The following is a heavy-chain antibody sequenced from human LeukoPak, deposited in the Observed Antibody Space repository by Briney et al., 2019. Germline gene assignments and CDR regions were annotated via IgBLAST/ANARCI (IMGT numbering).Heavy chain of an antibody. J-gene: IGHJ4*02. Sequence: ASVKVSCKAFGYTFTSNYMHWVRQAPGQGPEWMGVISPSGGSTTYAQKFQGRVTLTRDMSTSTVYMELSSLRSEDTAVYYCARLEYSYGYDYWGQGTLVTVSS. CDR2: ISPSGGST. V-gene: IGHV1-46*01. CDR1: GYTFTSNY. CDR3: ARLEYSYGYDY. D-gene: IGHD5-18*01.